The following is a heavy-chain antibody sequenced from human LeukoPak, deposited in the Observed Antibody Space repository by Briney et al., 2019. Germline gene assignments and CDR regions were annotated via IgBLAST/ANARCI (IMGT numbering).Heavy chain of an antibody. Sequence: SETLSLTYTVSGASISNHYWSWIRQPPGKGLEWIGDTHYSDSSNYSPSLKSRVTISVDTSKNQFSLRLISVTAADTAVYYCARGPNTHYYGSGSYVYWGQGTLVTVSS. D-gene: IGHD3-10*01. CDR2: THYSDSS. V-gene: IGHV4-59*11. CDR3: ARGPNTHYYGSGSYVY. J-gene: IGHJ4*02. CDR1: GASISNHY.